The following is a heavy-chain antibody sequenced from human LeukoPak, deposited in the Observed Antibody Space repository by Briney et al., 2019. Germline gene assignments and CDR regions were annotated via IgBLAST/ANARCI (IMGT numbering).Heavy chain of an antibody. D-gene: IGHD5-12*01. J-gene: IGHJ4*02. CDR2: INPNSGVT. V-gene: IGHV1-2*02. CDR1: GYTFTGHF. CDR3: ARGGAGTAYYDWDFFRFDY. Sequence: ASVKVSCKASGYTFTGHFMFWVRQAPGKGLEWMAWINPNSGVTSYAQKFQGRVTLTRDTSVNTAYMELSRLRSDDTALYYCARGGAGTAYYDWDFFRFDYWGQGTLVTVSS.